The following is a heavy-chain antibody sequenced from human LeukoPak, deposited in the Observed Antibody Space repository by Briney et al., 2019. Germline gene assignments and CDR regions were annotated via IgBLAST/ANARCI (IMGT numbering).Heavy chain of an antibody. V-gene: IGHV3-11*01. CDR2: ISSSGSTI. CDR1: GFTFSDYY. D-gene: IGHD3-22*01. CDR3: ARDHTYDSSGYDVVWFDP. J-gene: IGHJ5*02. Sequence: GGSLRLSCAASGFTFSDYYMSWIRQAPGKGLEWVSYISSSGSTIYYADSVKGRFTISRDNAKNSLYLQMNSLRAEDTAVYHCARDHTYDSSGYDVVWFDPWGQGTLVTVSS.